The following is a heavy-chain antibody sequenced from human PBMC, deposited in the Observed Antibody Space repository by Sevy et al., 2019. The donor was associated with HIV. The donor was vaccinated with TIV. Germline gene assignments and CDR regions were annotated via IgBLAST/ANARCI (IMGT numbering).Heavy chain of an antibody. CDR2: ISSSGTNI. CDR1: GFTFSRYS. D-gene: IGHD3-10*01. V-gene: IGHV3-48*02. Sequence: GGSLRLSCAASGFTFSRYSVNWVRQAPGKGLEWVSYISSSGTNIYYGDSVKGRFTISRDNAKNSLYLQMNSLRDEDTATYYCASGKLLGTTRSRGEVEYFQNWGQGTLVTVSS. J-gene: IGHJ1*01. CDR3: ASGKLLGTTRSRGEVEYFQN.